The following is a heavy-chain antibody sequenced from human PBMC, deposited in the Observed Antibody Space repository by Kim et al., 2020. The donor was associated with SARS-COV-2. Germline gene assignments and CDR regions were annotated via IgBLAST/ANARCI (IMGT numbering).Heavy chain of an antibody. V-gene: IGHV1-69*13. J-gene: IGHJ5*02. D-gene: IGHD3-22*01. CDR3: ARVVDYYDSSGYYYEVVGWFDP. CDR1: GGTFSSYA. CDR2: IIPIFGTA. Sequence: SVKVSCKASGGTFSSYAISWVRHAPGQGLEWMGGIIPIFGTANYAQKFQGRVTITADESTSTAYMELSSLRSEDTAVYYCARVVDYYDSSGYYYEVVGWFDPWGQGTLVTVSS.